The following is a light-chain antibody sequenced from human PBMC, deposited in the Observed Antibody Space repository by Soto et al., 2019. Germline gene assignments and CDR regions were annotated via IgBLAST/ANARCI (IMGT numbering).Light chain of an antibody. Sequence: DIQMTQSPSSLSASVGDRVTITCRASQSISSYLSWYQQKPGKAPKLLIYAASSLQSGVPSRFSGSGSGTDFTLTISILQPEDFATYYCQQSYSTPPWTFGQGTKVDIK. CDR3: QQSYSTPPWT. CDR2: AAS. CDR1: QSISSY. J-gene: IGKJ1*01. V-gene: IGKV1-39*01.